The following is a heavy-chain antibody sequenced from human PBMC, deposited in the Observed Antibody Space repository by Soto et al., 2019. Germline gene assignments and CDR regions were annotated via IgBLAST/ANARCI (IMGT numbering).Heavy chain of an antibody. CDR1: GFTFSDYY. D-gene: IGHD6-13*01. CDR2: ISSSSSYT. Sequence: GGSLRLSCAASGFTFSDYYMSWIRQAPGKGLEWVSYISSSSSYTNYADSVKGRFTISRDNAKNSLYLQMNSLRAEDTAVYYCARVKTWQQLPTYYFDYWGQGTLVTVS. V-gene: IGHV3-11*05. CDR3: ARVKTWQQLPTYYFDY. J-gene: IGHJ4*02.